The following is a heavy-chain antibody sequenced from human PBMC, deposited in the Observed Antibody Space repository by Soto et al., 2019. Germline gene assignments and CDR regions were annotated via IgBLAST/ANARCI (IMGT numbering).Heavy chain of an antibody. CDR3: ARLNIVVVVAAITDWFDP. J-gene: IGHJ5*02. V-gene: IGHV4-39*01. Sequence: SETLSLTCTVSGGSISSSSYYWGWIRQPPGKGLEWIGSIYYSGSTYYNPSLKSRVTISVDTSKNQFSLKLSSVTAADTAVYYCARLNIVVVVAAITDWFDPWGQGTLVTVS. D-gene: IGHD2-15*01. CDR2: IYYSGST. CDR1: GGSISSSSYY.